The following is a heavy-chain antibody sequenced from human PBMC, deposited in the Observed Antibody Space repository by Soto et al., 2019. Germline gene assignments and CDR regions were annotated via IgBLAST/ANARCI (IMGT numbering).Heavy chain of an antibody. CDR2: IYYSGST. CDR1: GDSFSSYY. V-gene: IGHV4-59*08. D-gene: IGHD3-9*01. CDR3: ARRPYYYDSPGPPR. J-gene: IGHJ4*02. Sequence: SETLSLTCTVSGDSFSSYYWSWIRQPPGKGLEWIGYIYYSGSTNYSPSLKSRVAISVDTSKNQFSLNLSSVTAADTAVYYCARRPYYYDSPGPPRWGQGMLVTVSS.